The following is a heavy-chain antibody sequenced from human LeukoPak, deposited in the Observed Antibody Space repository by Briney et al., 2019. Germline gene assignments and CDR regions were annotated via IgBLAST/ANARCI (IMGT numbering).Heavy chain of an antibody. Sequence: PSETLSLTCTVSGGSISSYYWSWIRQPPGKGLEWIGYIYYSGSTNYNPSLKSRVTISVDTSKNQFSLQLNSVTPEDTAVYYCARDVVQWQWLVNYYYGMDVWGQGTTVTVSS. CDR1: GGSISSYY. V-gene: IGHV4-59*12. D-gene: IGHD6-19*01. J-gene: IGHJ6*02. CDR3: ARDVVQWQWLVNYYYGMDV. CDR2: IYYSGST.